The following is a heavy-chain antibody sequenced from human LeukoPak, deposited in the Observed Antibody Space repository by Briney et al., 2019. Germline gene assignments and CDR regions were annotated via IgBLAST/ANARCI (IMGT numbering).Heavy chain of an antibody. J-gene: IGHJ3*02. Sequence: GESLKISCKGSGYSFTSYWIGWVRQMPGKGLEWMGIIYPGDSDTRYSPSFQGQVTISADKSISTAYLQWSSLKASDTAMYYCARHLYCSGGSCSTDVAFDIWGQGTMVTVSS. CDR3: ARHLYCSGGSCSTDVAFDI. V-gene: IGHV5-51*01. CDR2: IYPGDSDT. D-gene: IGHD2-15*01. CDR1: GYSFTSYW.